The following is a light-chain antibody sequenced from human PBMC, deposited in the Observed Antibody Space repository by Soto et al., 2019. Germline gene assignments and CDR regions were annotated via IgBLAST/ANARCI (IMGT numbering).Light chain of an antibody. CDR2: DVS. CDR3: SVYTRTSTYV. V-gene: IGLV2-18*01. J-gene: IGLJ1*01. CDR1: IDDVTAYYR. Sequence: QSVLTQPPSVSGSPGQSVTISCSGTIDDVTAYYRVSWYQQTPGTAPKLMIYDVSNRPSGVPDRCSGSRSGNTASLTISWLQAEDEGDYYCSVYTRTSTYVFGTGTKLTVL.